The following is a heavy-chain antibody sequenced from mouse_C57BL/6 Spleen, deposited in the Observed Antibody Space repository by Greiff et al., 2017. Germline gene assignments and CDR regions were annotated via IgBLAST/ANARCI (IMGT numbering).Heavy chain of an antibody. CDR1: GYTFTTYP. CDR3: ARGDYGSSSWYFDV. Sequence: QVQLQQSGAELVKPGASVKMSCKASGYTFTTYPIEWMKQNHGKSLEWIGNFHPYNDDTKYNEKFKGKATLTVEKSSSTVYLDLSRLTSDDSAVYYCARGDYGSSSWYFDVWGTGTTVTVSS. D-gene: IGHD1-1*01. V-gene: IGHV1-47*01. J-gene: IGHJ1*03. CDR2: FHPYNDDT.